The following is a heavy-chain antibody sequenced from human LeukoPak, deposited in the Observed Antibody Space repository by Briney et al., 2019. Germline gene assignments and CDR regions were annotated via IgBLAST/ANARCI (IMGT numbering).Heavy chain of an antibody. CDR2: IIPIFGTA. CDR1: GGTFSSYA. V-gene: IGHV1-69*05. Sequence: ASVKVSCKASGGTFSSYAISWVRQAPGQGLEWMGGIIPIFGTANYAQKFQGRVTITTDESTSTAYMELSSLRSEDTAVYYCTLYPGADIVLMVYAIYAFDIWGQGTMVTVSS. J-gene: IGHJ3*02. D-gene: IGHD2-8*01. CDR3: TLYPGADIVLMVYAIYAFDI.